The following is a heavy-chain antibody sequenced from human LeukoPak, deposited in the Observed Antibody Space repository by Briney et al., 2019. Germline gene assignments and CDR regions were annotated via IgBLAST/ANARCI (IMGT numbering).Heavy chain of an antibody. CDR1: GFTFDDYG. CDR3: AELGITMIGGV. J-gene: IGHJ6*04. CDR2: ITWNGGST. Sequence: GGSLRLSCAASGFTFDDYGMSWVRQAPGKGLEWVSGITWNGGSTGYADTVKGRFTISSDNAKNSLYLQMNSLRAEDTAVYYCAELGITMIGGVWGKGTTVTISS. D-gene: IGHD3-10*02. V-gene: IGHV3-20*04.